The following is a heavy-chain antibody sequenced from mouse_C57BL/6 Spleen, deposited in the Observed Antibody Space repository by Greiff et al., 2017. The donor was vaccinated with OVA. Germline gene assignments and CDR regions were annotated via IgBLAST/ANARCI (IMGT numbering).Heavy chain of an antibody. CDR1: GFTFSSYT. CDR3: ARHRDYGSSYWYCDV. D-gene: IGHD1-1*01. V-gene: IGHV5-9*01. J-gene: IGHJ1*03. Sequence: DVMLVESGGGLVKPGGSLKLSCAASGFTFSSYTLSWVRQTPEKRLEWVATISGGGGNTYYPDSVKGRFTISRDNAKNTLYLQMSSLRSEDTALYYCARHRDYGSSYWYCDVWGTGTTVTVSS. CDR2: ISGGGGNT.